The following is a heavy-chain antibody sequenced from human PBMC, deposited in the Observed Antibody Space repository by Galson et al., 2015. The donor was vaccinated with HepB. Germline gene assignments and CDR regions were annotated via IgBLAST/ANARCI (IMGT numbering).Heavy chain of an antibody. CDR3: ARGGGGTGYSYEPFTFDY. D-gene: IGHD5-18*01. J-gene: IGHJ4*02. V-gene: IGHV3-53*04. Sequence: SLRLSCAASGFTVSSNYMSWVRQAPGKGLEWVSVIYSGGSTYYADSVKGRFTISRHNSKNTLYLQMNSLRAEDTAVYYCARGGGGTGYSYEPFTFDYWGQGTLVTVSS. CDR2: IYSGGST. CDR1: GFTVSSNY.